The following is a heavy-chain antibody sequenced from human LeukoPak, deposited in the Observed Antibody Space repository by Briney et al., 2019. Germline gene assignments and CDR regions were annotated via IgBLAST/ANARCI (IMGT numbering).Heavy chain of an antibody. Sequence: SETLSLTCSVSGDSISLSFYYWGWIRQSPGKGLEWIGYIYYSGSSNYNPSLKSRVTISVDTSKNQISLKLSSVTAADTAVYYCARANRYDLYFDYWGQGTLVTVSS. CDR2: IYYSGSS. V-gene: IGHV4-61*05. CDR3: ARANRYDLYFDY. J-gene: IGHJ4*02. D-gene: IGHD5-12*01. CDR1: GDSISLSFYY.